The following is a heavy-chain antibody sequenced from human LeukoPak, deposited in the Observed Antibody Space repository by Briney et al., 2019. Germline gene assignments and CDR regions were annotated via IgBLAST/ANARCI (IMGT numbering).Heavy chain of an antibody. D-gene: IGHD2-2*01. CDR3: ARERRVPAVRIDDY. J-gene: IGHJ4*02. V-gene: IGHV3-48*01. CDR1: GFTFSSYS. CDR2: ISSSSSSI. Sequence: PGGSLRLSCAASGFTFSSYSMNWVRPAPGKGLEWVSYISSSSSSIYYADSVKGRFTISRDNAKNSLYLQMNSLRAEDTAVYYCARERRVPAVRIDDYWGQGTLVTVSS.